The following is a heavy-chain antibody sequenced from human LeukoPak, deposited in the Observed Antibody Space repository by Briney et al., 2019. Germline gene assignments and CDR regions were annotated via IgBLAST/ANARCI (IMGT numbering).Heavy chain of an antibody. V-gene: IGHV3-30*18. CDR2: ISYDGSNK. CDR3: AKNELLWFGEFDAFDI. CDR1: GFTFSSYG. Sequence: GRSLRPSCAASGFTFSSYGMHWVRQAPGKGLDWVAVISYDGSNKYYVDSVKGRFTISRDNSKNMLYLQTNSLRAEDTAVYYCAKNELLWFGEFDAFDIWGQGTMVTVSS. D-gene: IGHD3-10*01. J-gene: IGHJ3*02.